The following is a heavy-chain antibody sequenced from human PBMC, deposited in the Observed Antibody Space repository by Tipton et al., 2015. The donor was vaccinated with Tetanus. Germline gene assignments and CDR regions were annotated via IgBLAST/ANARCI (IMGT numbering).Heavy chain of an antibody. Sequence: LRLSCAVSGGLLSTGGYSWGWIRQPPGQGLEWIGYIYHTGSTYYNPSLRGRVTISVDTSKNQFSLRLRSVAAADTAVYYCARGGRDAYNNPLGAFDVWGRGTTVTVSS. J-gene: IGHJ3*01. CDR3: ARGGRDAYNNPLGAFDV. V-gene: IGHV4-30-2*01. CDR1: GGLLSTGGYS. CDR2: IYHTGST. D-gene: IGHD5-24*01.